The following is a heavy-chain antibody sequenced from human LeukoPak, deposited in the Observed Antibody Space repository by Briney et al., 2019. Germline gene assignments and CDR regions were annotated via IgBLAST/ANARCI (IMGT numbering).Heavy chain of an antibody. D-gene: IGHD3-10*01. CDR2: IYSGGST. V-gene: IGHV3-66*04. CDR1: GFTVSSNY. Sequence: GGSLRLSCAASGFTVSSNYMSWVRQAPGKGLEWVSIIYSGGSTYYADSVKGRFTISRDNSKNTLYLQMNSLRAEDTAVYYCARLRRLLWFGESPNWFDPWGQGTLVTVSS. CDR3: ARLRRLLWFGESPNWFDP. J-gene: IGHJ5*02.